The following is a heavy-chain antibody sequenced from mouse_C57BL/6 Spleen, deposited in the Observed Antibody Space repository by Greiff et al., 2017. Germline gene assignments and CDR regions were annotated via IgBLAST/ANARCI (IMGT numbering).Heavy chain of an antibody. Sequence: QVQLQQSGAELVKPGASVKLSCKASGYTFTSYWMHWVKQRPGRGLEWIGRIDPNSGGTKYNEKFKSKATLTVDKPSSTAYLQLSSLTSEDSAVYYCARERSTMVGYFDYWGQGTTLTVSS. CDR2: IDPNSGGT. CDR1: GYTFTSYW. CDR3: ARERSTMVGYFDY. D-gene: IGHD2-2*01. V-gene: IGHV1-72*01. J-gene: IGHJ2*01.